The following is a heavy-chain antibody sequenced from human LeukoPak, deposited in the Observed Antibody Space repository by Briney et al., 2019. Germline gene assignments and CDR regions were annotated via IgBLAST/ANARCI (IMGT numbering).Heavy chain of an antibody. CDR3: AREDVVLVDAVRYYYYGMDV. CDR2: INPSGGST. D-gene: IGHD2-8*01. J-gene: IGHJ6*02. CDR1: GYNFISYY. V-gene: IGHV1-46*01. Sequence: GASVKVSCKASGYNFISYYMHLVRQAPGQGLEWMGIINPSGGSTSYAQKFQDRVTMTRDTSTSTVYMELSSLKSEDTAVYYCAREDVVLVDAVRYYYYGMDVWGQGTTVTVSS.